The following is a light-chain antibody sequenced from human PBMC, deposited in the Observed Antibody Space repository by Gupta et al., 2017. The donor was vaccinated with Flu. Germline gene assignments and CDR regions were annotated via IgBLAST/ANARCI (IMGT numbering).Light chain of an antibody. V-gene: IGLV2-8*01. CDR3: SSYAGNNQGV. Sequence: QSALTQPPSASGSPGPSVTISCTGTSRDVGFYHYVSWYQQRPGKAPKLIIYEVDRRPSGVPDRFSGARSGNTASLTVSGLQTDDEGDYFCSSYAGNNQGVFGTGTAVTVL. CDR2: EVD. CDR1: SRDVGFYHY. J-gene: IGLJ1*01.